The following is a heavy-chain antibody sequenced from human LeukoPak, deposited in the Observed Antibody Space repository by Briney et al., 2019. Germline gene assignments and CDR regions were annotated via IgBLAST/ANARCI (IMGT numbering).Heavy chain of an antibody. CDR1: GFTFSSCA. D-gene: IGHD3-16*02. CDR3: AKGALITFGGVIVWSENPVYYFDY. Sequence: PGGSLRLSCVASGFTFSSCAMSWVRQAPGKGPEWVSGISGSGGSTYYADSVKGRFTISRDNSKNTLYLQMNSLRAEDTAVYYCAKGALITFGGVIVWSENPVYYFDYWGQGTLVTVSS. CDR2: ISGSGGST. J-gene: IGHJ4*02. V-gene: IGHV3-23*01.